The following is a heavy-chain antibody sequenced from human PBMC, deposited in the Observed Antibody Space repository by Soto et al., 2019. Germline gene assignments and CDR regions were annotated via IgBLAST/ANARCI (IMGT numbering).Heavy chain of an antibody. D-gene: IGHD1-1*01. J-gene: IGHJ6*02. V-gene: IGHV1-18*01. CDR3: AGDPWYNWKSGYYYGMDV. CDR2: ISAYNGNT. CDR1: GYTFTSYC. Sequence: ASVKVSCKASGYTFTSYCISWVRQAPGQGLEWMGWISAYNGNTNYAQKLQGRVTMTTDTSTSTAYMELRSLRSDDTAVYYCAGDPWYNWKSGYYYGMDVWGQGTTVTVSS.